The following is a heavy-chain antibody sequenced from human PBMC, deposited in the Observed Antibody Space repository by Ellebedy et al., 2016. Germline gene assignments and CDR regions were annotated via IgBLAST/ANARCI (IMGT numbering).Heavy chain of an antibody. V-gene: IGHV3-48*01. D-gene: IGHD3-3*01. J-gene: IGHJ5*02. Sequence: GESLKISXEASGFTFTSYSMNWVRQAPGKGLEWVSYISTSGSTIYYADSVKGRFTISRDNSKNTLYLQMNSLRAEDTAVYYCAKVSERITIFGVVLERFDPWGQGTLVTVSS. CDR2: ISTSGSTI. CDR3: AKVSERITIFGVVLERFDP. CDR1: GFTFTSYS.